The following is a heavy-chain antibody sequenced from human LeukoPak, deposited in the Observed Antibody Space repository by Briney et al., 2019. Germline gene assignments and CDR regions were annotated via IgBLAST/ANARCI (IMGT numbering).Heavy chain of an antibody. CDR2: ISSTSIYI. D-gene: IGHD1-26*01. Sequence: GGSLRLSCAASGFTFSSYSLNWVRQAPGKGLEWVSSISSTSIYIYYADSVKGRFTISRDNAKNSLYLQMNSLRAEDTALYYCAKGTRELLTNWFDPWGQGTLVTVSS. CDR3: AKGTRELLTNWFDP. CDR1: GFTFSSYS. J-gene: IGHJ5*02. V-gene: IGHV3-21*04.